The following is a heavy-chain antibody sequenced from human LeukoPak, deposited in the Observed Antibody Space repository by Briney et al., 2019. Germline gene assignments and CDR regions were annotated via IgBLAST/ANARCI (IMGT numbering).Heavy chain of an antibody. CDR2: IIPILGIA. Sequence: GASVKVSCKASGGTFSSYAISWVRQAPGQGLEWMGRIIPILGIANYAQKFQGRVTITADKSTSTAHMELSSLRSEDTAVYYCARETTPDEDYYDSSGYFDYWGQGTLVTVSS. V-gene: IGHV1-69*04. CDR3: ARETTPDEDYYDSSGYFDY. CDR1: GGTFSSYA. J-gene: IGHJ4*02. D-gene: IGHD3-22*01.